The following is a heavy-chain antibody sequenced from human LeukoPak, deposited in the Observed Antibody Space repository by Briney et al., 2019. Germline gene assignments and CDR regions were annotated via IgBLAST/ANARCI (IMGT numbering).Heavy chain of an antibody. V-gene: IGHV4-59*01. Sequence: SEPLSLTCTVSGGSISSYYWSWIRQPPGKGLEWIGYIYYSGSTNYNPSLKSRVTISVDTSKNQFSLKLSSVTAADTAVYYCARAVAYCGGDCYSGDYFDYWGQGTLVTVSS. J-gene: IGHJ4*02. CDR1: GGSISSYY. CDR2: IYYSGST. D-gene: IGHD2-21*02. CDR3: ARAVAYCGGDCYSGDYFDY.